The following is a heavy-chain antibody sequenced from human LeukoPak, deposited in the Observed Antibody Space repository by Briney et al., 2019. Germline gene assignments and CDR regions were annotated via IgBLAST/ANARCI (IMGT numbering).Heavy chain of an antibody. Sequence: GGSLRLSCAASGFTFISYGMHWVRQAPGKGLEWVAVIWYDGSNKYYADSVKGRFTISRDNSKNTRYLQMNSLRAEDTAVYYCARDSCSLDYWGQGTLVTVSS. D-gene: IGHD2-15*01. CDR2: IWYDGSNK. CDR1: GFTFISYG. CDR3: ARDSCSLDY. V-gene: IGHV3-33*01. J-gene: IGHJ4*01.